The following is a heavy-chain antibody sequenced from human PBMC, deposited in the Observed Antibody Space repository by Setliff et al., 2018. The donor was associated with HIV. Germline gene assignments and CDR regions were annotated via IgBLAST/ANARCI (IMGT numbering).Heavy chain of an antibody. CDR3: ARDRGVYCISSSCYSPVDAFDI. Sequence: ASVKVSCKASGYTFSPYGISWVRQAPGQGLEWMGWISAYNGNTNYAQKLQGRVTVTTDTSTSTAYMELRSLRSDDTAVYYCARDRGVYCISSSCYSPVDAFDIWGQGTMVTVSS. D-gene: IGHD2-2*01. CDR1: GYTFSPYG. J-gene: IGHJ3*02. V-gene: IGHV1-18*01. CDR2: ISAYNGNT.